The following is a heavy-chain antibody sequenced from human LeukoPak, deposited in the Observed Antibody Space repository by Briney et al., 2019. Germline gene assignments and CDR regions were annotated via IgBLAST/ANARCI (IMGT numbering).Heavy chain of an antibody. CDR2: INPNSGGT. CDR1: GYTFTDYY. D-gene: IGHD3-22*01. CDR3: ARDRFDDSNGYYYHYYYYMDV. V-gene: IGHV1-2*02. J-gene: IGHJ6*03. Sequence: GASVKVSCKASGYTFTDYYMHWVRQAPGQGLEWMGWINPNSGGTNYAQKFQGRVTMTRDTSISTAYMELSRLRSDDTAVYYCARDRFDDSNGYYYHYYYYMDVWGKGTTVTVSS.